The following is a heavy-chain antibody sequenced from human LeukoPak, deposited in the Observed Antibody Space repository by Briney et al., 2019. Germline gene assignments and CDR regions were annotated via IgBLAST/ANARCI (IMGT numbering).Heavy chain of an antibody. V-gene: IGHV3-23*01. CDR3: TKYVVIVPAGTRAFDY. CDR1: GFTFSSYA. J-gene: IGHJ4*02. D-gene: IGHD2-2*01. Sequence: GGSLRLSCAASGFTFSSYAMSWVRQAPGKGLEWVSVIGSDGGDIRYADSVKGRFTISRDNSKNTLYLQMNHLRAEDTAIYYCTKYVVIVPAGTRAFDYWGQGTLVTVSS. CDR2: IGSDGGDI.